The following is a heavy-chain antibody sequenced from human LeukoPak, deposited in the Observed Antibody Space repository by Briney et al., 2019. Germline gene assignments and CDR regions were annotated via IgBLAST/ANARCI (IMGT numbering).Heavy chain of an antibody. J-gene: IGHJ5*02. V-gene: IGHV1-18*01. D-gene: IGHD3-10*01. CDR3: ARDRASYYYGSGSYYS. Sequence: ASVKVSCKASGYTFTSYGISWVRQAPGQGLEWMGWISAYNGNTNYAQKLQGRVTITTDTSTSTAYMELRSLRSDDTAVYYCARDRASYYYGSGSYYSWGQGTLVTVSS. CDR1: GYTFTSYG. CDR2: ISAYNGNT.